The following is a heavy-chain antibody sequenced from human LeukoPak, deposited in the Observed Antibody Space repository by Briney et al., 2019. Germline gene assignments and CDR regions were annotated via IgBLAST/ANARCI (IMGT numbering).Heavy chain of an antibody. J-gene: IGHJ5*02. D-gene: IGHD6-13*01. V-gene: IGHV1-18*01. CDR1: GYTFTSYG. CDR2: ISTYNGNT. Sequence: ASVKVSCKASGYTFTSYGISWVRQAPGQGLEWMGWISTYNGNTNYAQKLQGRVTMTTDTSTSTAYMELRSLTSDDTAMYYCAREEQQLVYNWFDPWGQGTLVTVSS. CDR3: AREEQQLVYNWFDP.